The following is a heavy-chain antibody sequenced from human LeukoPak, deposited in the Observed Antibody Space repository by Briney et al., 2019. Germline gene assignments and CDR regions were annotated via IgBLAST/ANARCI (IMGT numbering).Heavy chain of an antibody. J-gene: IGHJ4*02. D-gene: IGHD3-3*01. CDR3: VKAQYDFWSGLDH. CDR2: ISRNGGST. V-gene: IGHV3-64D*09. CDR1: GFTFSSFA. Sequence: GGSLRLSCSASGFTFSSFAMHWVRQAPGKGLEYVAAISRNGGSTYYADSVKGRFTISRDNSKNTLYLQMSSLRTEDTAIYYCVKAQYDFWSGLDHWGQGTLVTVSS.